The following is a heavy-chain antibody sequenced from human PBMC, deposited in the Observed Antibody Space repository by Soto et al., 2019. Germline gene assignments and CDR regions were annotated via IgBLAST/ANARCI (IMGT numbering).Heavy chain of an antibody. Sequence: QVQLVQSGAEMKKPGASVKLSCQASGYIFIHCFMHWVRQAPGQGIEWMGGINPSSGTTTYAQKFQGRVTVTRDTSTSTVYMELSSLGSGDTAMYYCARSLGETTSLFDYWGQGSLVTVSA. D-gene: IGHD1-26*01. V-gene: IGHV1-46*01. CDR3: ARSLGETTSLFDY. CDR1: GYIFIHCF. CDR2: INPSSGTT. J-gene: IGHJ4*02.